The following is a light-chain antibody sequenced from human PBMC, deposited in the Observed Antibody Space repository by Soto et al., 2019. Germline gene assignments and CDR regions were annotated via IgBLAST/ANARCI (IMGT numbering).Light chain of an antibody. Sequence: DIQMTQSPSSVSASVGDRVTITCRASQDISNYLVWYQQTAGKAPKLLVYLASRLQSGVPSRFSGSGSGTDFTRTISSLQPEDFATYYCQQANTFPRPFGGGTKVEI. J-gene: IGKJ4*01. CDR1: QDISNY. CDR3: QQANTFPRP. CDR2: LAS. V-gene: IGKV1-12*01.